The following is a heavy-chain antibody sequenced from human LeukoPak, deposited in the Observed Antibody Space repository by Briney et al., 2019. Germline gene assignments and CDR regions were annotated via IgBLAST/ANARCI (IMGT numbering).Heavy chain of an antibody. D-gene: IGHD2-21*01. Sequence: PGGSLRLSCAASGFSVSGKFMCWVRQAPGKGLEWVSIIHYDGKIRYAGSVGGRFTIYRDDSENTLFLQMNSLRVDDTAVYFCASGDGYLQPYWGQGTLVTVSS. V-gene: IGHV3-53*01. CDR2: IHYDGKI. J-gene: IGHJ4*02. CDR1: GFSVSGKF. CDR3: ASGDGYLQPY.